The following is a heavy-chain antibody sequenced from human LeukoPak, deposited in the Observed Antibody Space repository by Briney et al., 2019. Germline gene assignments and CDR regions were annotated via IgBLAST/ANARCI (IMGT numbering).Heavy chain of an antibody. CDR2: ISYDGSNK. CDR3: AKAAAYYDF. V-gene: IGHV3-30*18. Sequence: GGSLRLSCAASGFTFSSYAMSWVRQAPGKGLEWVAVISYDGSNKYYADSVKGRFTISRDNSKNTLYLQMNSLRAEDTAVYYCAKAAAYYDFGGQGTLVTVSS. J-gene: IGHJ4*02. CDR1: GFTFSSYA. D-gene: IGHD3-3*01.